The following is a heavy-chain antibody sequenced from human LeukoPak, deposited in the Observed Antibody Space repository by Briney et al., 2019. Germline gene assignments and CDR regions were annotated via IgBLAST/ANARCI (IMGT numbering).Heavy chain of an antibody. CDR3: ATNRGGLRRPVDY. CDR2: IYYSGST. V-gene: IGHV4-39*07. Sequence: SETLSLTCTVSGGSLSSSSYYWGWLRQPPGTGLEWIGSIYYSGSTYYNPSLKSRVTISVDTSKNQFSLKLSSVTAADTAVYYCATNRGGLRRPVDYWGQGTLVTVSS. CDR1: GGSLSSSSYY. D-gene: IGHD4-17*01. J-gene: IGHJ4*02.